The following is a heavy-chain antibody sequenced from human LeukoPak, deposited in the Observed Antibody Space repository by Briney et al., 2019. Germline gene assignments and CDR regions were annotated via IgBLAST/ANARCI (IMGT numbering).Heavy chain of an antibody. D-gene: IGHD3-10*01. Sequence: GGSLRLSCAASGFTFDDYAMHWVRQAPGKGLEWVSGISWNSGSIGYADSVKGRFTISRDNAKNSLYLQMNSLRAEDTALYYCAKARGGEPLGVHGMDVWGQGTTVTVSS. J-gene: IGHJ6*02. CDR1: GFTFDDYA. V-gene: IGHV3-9*01. CDR2: ISWNSGSI. CDR3: AKARGGEPLGVHGMDV.